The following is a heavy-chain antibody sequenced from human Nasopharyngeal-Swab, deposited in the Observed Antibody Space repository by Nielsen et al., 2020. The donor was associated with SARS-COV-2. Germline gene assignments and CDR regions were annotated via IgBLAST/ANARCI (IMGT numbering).Heavy chain of an antibody. Sequence: GESLKISCAASGFTFSSYWMSWIRQAPGKGLEWVSVIYSGGSTYYADSVKGRFTISRDNSKNTLYLQMNSLRAEDTAVYYCARGEYHYYYYMDVWGKGTTVTVSS. CDR2: IYSGGST. J-gene: IGHJ6*03. V-gene: IGHV3-53*01. CDR3: ARGEYHYYYYMDV. D-gene: IGHD6-6*01. CDR1: GFTFSSYW.